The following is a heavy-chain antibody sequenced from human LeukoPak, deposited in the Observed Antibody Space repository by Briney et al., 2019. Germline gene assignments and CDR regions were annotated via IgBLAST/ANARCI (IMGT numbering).Heavy chain of an antibody. V-gene: IGHV1-46*01. CDR3: ARVLAYCGGDCYDFDY. J-gene: IGHJ4*02. CDR2: INPSGGST. CDR1: GYTFTSYY. D-gene: IGHD2-21*02. Sequence: ASVKVSCKASGYTFTSYYMHWVRQAPGQGLEWMGIINPSGGSTSYAQKFQGRVTMTRDMSTSTVYMELSSLRSEDTAVYYCARVLAYCGGDCYDFDYWGQGTLVTVSS.